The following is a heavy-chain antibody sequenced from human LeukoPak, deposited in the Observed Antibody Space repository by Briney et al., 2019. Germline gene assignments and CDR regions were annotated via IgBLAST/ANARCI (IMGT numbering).Heavy chain of an antibody. Sequence: SETLSLTCAVYGGSFSGYYWSWIRQPPGKGLEWIGEINHSGSTNYNPSLKSRVTISVDTSKNQFSLKLSSVTAADTAVYYCARGASTKQQLVYRSHYYHYGMDVWGQGTTVTVSS. CDR3: ARGASTKQQLVYRSHYYHYGMDV. CDR2: INHSGST. CDR1: GGSFSGYY. D-gene: IGHD6-13*01. J-gene: IGHJ6*02. V-gene: IGHV4-34*01.